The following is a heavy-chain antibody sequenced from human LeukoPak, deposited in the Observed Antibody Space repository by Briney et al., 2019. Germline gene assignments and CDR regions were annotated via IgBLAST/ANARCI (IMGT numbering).Heavy chain of an antibody. CDR1: GFTFSSYA. Sequence: TGGSLRLSCAASGFTFSSYAMSWVRQAPGKGLEWVSAISGSGGSTYHADSVKGRFTISRDNSKNTLYLQMNSLRAEDTAVYYCAKDHDSNYVWAGKYYFDYWGQGTLVTVSS. V-gene: IGHV3-23*01. J-gene: IGHJ4*02. CDR2: ISGSGGST. D-gene: IGHD4-11*01. CDR3: AKDHDSNYVWAGKYYFDY.